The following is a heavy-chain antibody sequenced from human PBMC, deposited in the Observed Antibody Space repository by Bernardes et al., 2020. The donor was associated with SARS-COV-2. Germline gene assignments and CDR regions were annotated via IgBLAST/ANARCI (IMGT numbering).Heavy chain of an antibody. D-gene: IGHD2-8*02. CDR3: ARGAAGGSANYGTFDS. V-gene: IGHV3-23*01. Sequence: GGSLRLSCAASGFTSSIYVMHWVRQAPGKGLEWVSAISGSITYYADSVKGRFTISRDSPKNTLFLQMNSLRVEDTAVYYCARGAAGGSANYGTFDSWGQGTPVTVSS. CDR2: ISGSIT. J-gene: IGHJ4*02. CDR1: GFTSSIYV.